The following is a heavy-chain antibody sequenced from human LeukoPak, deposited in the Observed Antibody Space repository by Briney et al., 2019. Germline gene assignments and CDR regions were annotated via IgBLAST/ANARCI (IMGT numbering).Heavy chain of an antibody. V-gene: IGHV3-23*01. CDR2: ISGSGGST. D-gene: IGHD1-26*01. CDR1: GLTFSSYA. Sequence: GGSLRLSCAASGLTFSSYAMSWVRQAPGKGLEWVSAISGSGGSTYYADSVKGRFTISRDNSKNTLYLQMNSLRAEDTAVYYCAKDLPRGVGATPVGYFDYWGQGTLVTVSS. CDR3: AKDLPRGVGATPVGYFDY. J-gene: IGHJ4*02.